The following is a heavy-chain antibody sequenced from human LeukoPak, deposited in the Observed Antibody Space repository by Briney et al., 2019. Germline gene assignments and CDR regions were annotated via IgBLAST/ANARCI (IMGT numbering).Heavy chain of an antibody. D-gene: IGHD6-13*01. V-gene: IGHV4-39*01. Sequence: SEALSLTCTVSGGSISSSSYYWGWIRQPPGKGLEWIGSIYYSGSTYYNPSLKSRVTISVDTSKNQFSLKLSSVTAADTAVYYCARREQQLGWFDPWGQGTLVTVSS. J-gene: IGHJ5*02. CDR1: GGSISSSSYY. CDR2: IYYSGST. CDR3: ARREQQLGWFDP.